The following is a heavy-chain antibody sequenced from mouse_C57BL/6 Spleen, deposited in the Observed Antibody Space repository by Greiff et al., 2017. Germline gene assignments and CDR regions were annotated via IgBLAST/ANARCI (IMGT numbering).Heavy chain of an antibody. CDR3: ARVRILFPFGC. CDR2: INYDGSST. CDR1: GFTFSDYY. V-gene: IGHV5-16*01. J-gene: IGHJ2*01. D-gene: IGHD1-1*01. Sequence: EVQVVESEGGLVRPGSSMKLSCTASGFTFSDYYMAWVRQVPEKGLEWVANINYDGSSTYYLDSLKSRFIISRDNAKNILYLQMSSLKSEDTATYYCARVRILFPFGCWGQSTTLSVSS.